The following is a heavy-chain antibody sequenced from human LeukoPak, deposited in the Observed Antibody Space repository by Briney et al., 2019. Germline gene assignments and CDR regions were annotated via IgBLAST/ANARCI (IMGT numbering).Heavy chain of an antibody. CDR3: AREEFGSSGWYSDY. CDR1: GYTFTSYY. J-gene: IGHJ4*02. V-gene: IGHV1-2*02. Sequence: ASVRVSCKASGYTFTSYYLHWVRQAPGQGLEWMAWINPNSGDTNYAQKFQGRVTLTRDTSINTAYMELSRLTSDDTAVYYCAREEFGSSGWYSDYWGQGTLVTVSS. CDR2: INPNSGDT. D-gene: IGHD6-19*01.